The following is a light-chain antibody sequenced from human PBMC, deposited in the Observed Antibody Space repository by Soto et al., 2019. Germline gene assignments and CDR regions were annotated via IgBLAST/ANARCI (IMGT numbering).Light chain of an antibody. V-gene: IGKV3-20*01. CDR1: QSVTSN. J-gene: IGKJ1*01. Sequence: EIVMTQSPATLSVSPGERVTLHCMASQSVTSNLAWYQHKPGQSPRLLIYRASARATGVPDRFSGSGSGTDFTLIISRLEPEDFAVYYCQQYGDSLLTFGQGTKVDIK. CDR3: QQYGDSLLT. CDR2: RAS.